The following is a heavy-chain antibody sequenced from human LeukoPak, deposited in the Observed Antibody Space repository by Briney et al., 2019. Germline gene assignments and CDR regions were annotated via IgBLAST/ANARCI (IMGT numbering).Heavy chain of an antibody. Sequence: SETLSLTCTVSGGSISSYYWSWIRQPPGKGLEWIGYIYTSGSTNYNPSLKSRVTISVDTSKKQFSLKLSTVTAADTAVYYCARRVGPFDYWGQGTLVTVSS. J-gene: IGHJ4*02. D-gene: IGHD1-26*01. CDR1: GGSISSYY. CDR2: IYTSGST. CDR3: ARRVGPFDY. V-gene: IGHV4-4*09.